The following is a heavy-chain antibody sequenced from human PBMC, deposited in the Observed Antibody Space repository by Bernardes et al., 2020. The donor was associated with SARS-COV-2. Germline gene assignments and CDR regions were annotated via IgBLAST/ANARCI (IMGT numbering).Heavy chain of an antibody. J-gene: IGHJ6*02. D-gene: IGHD6-6*01. CDR3: AKDWVAARPGYYYYYGMDV. V-gene: IGHV3-23*01. CDR2: ISGSGGST. CDR1: GFTFSSYA. Sequence: GGSLRLSCAASGFTFSSYAMSWVRQAPGKGLEWVSAISGSGGSTYYADSVKGRFTISRDNSKNTLYLQMNSLRAEDTAVYYCAKDWVAARPGYYYYYGMDVWGQGTTVTVSS.